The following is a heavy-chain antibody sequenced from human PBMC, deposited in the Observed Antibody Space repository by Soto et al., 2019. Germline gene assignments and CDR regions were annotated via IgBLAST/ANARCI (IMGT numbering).Heavy chain of an antibody. CDR2: INHSGST. Sequence: QVQLQQWGAGLLKPSETLSLTCAVYGGSFSGYYWSWIRQPPGKGLERIGEINHSGSTNYNPSLKSRVTISVDTSKNQFSLKLSSVTAADTAVYYCARAPDIVVVPFFDYWGQGTLVTVSS. CDR3: ARAPDIVVVPFFDY. D-gene: IGHD2-2*01. V-gene: IGHV4-34*01. J-gene: IGHJ4*02. CDR1: GGSFSGYY.